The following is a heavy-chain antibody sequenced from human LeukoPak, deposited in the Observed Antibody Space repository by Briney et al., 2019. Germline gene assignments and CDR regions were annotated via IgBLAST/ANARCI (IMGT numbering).Heavy chain of an antibody. D-gene: IGHD6-19*01. Sequence: PGGSLRLSCAASGFTFSAYEMNWVRQAPGKGLEWVSSISSSSSYIYYADSVKGRFTISRDNAKNSLYLQMNSLRAEDTAVYYCARVAVALDYWGQGTLVTVSS. J-gene: IGHJ4*02. CDR3: ARVAVALDY. CDR1: GFTFSAYE. V-gene: IGHV3-21*01. CDR2: ISSSSSYI.